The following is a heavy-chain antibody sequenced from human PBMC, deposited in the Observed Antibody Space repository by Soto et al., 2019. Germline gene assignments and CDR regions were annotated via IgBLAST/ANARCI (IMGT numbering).Heavy chain of an antibody. CDR2: ISGSGGST. CDR3: AKDSLYDYIWGSYRFDY. V-gene: IGHV3-23*01. J-gene: IGHJ4*02. CDR1: GFTFSSYA. D-gene: IGHD3-16*02. Sequence: GGSQRLSCAASGFTFSSYAMSWVRQAPGKGLEWVSAISGSGGSTYYADSVKGRFTISRDNSKNTLYLQMNSLRAEDTAVYYCAKDSLYDYIWGSYRFDYWGQGTLVTVSS.